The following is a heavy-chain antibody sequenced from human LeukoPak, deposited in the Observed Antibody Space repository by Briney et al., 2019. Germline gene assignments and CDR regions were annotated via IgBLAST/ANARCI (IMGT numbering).Heavy chain of an antibody. D-gene: IGHD6-13*01. CDR2: MNPNSGNT. Sequence: GASVKVSCKAAGYTFGNYGIKWVRQATGQGLEWMGWMNPNSGNTGYAQKFQGRVTITRNTSISTAYMELSSLRSEDTAVYYCARGGLDGSSWYNWGQGTLVTVSS. V-gene: IGHV1-8*03. CDR3: ARGGLDGSSWYN. J-gene: IGHJ4*02. CDR1: GYTFGNYG.